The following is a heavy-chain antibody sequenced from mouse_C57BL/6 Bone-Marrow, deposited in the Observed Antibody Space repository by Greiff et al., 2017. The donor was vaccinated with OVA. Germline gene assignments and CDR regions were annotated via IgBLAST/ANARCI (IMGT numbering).Heavy chain of an antibody. Sequence: EVQRVESEGGLVQPGSSMKLSCTASGFTFSDYYLAWVRQVPEKGLEWVANINYDGSSPYYLDSLKSRFIISRDNAKNILSLQMSSLKSEDTATDYCARDHYGSAWYFDVWGTGTTVTVSS. D-gene: IGHD1-1*01. CDR2: INYDGSSP. CDR3: ARDHYGSAWYFDV. J-gene: IGHJ1*03. CDR1: GFTFSDYY. V-gene: IGHV5-16*01.